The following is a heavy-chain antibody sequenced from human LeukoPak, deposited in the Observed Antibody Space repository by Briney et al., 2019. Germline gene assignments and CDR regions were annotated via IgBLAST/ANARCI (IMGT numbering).Heavy chain of an antibody. D-gene: IGHD3-10*01. CDR2: ISGYNGNT. Sequence: GASVKVSCKASGYAFTNYGIRWVRQAPGQGLEWMGWISGYNGNTKYPQKLQGRVTMTTDTSTSTAYMELRSLRSDDTAVYYCARALLGLGELTPFDYWGQGTLVTVSS. CDR3: ARALLGLGELTPFDY. CDR1: GYAFTNYG. J-gene: IGHJ4*02. V-gene: IGHV1-18*01.